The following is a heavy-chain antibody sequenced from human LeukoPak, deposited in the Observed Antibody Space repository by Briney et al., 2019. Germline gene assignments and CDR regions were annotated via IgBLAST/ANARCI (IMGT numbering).Heavy chain of an antibody. V-gene: IGHV4-34*01. J-gene: IGHJ3*02. CDR3: ARACVDVSTAPRYGFDI. CDR2: ISHSGSA. CDR1: GGSFSGFY. Sequence: PSETLSLTCGVYGGSFSGFYWIWIRQPPGKGLEWIGEISHSGSANYNPSLKSRVTISVDTSKNQFSLRLSSVTAADTAVYYCARACVDVSTAPRYGFDIWGPGTMVTVSS. D-gene: IGHD3-9*01.